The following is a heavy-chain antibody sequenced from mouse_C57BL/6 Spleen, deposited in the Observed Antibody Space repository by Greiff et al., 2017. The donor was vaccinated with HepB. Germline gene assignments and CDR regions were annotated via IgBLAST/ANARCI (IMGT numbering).Heavy chain of an antibody. J-gene: IGHJ2*01. CDR2: ISSGSSTI. D-gene: IGHD2-3*01. CDR1: GFTFSDYG. Sequence: EVHLVESGGGLVKPGGSLKLSCAASGFTFSDYGMHWVRQAPEKGLEWVAYISSGSSTIYYADTVKGRFTISRDNAKNTLFLQMTSLRSEDTAMYYCARDDGYYLDYWGQGTTLTVSS. V-gene: IGHV5-17*01. CDR3: ARDDGYYLDY.